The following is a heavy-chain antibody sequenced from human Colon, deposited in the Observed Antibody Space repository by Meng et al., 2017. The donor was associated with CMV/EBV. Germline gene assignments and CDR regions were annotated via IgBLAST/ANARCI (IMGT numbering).Heavy chain of an antibody. CDR1: GGTFSSYS. Sequence: SVKVSCKVSGGTFSSYSINWVRQATGHGLEWMGGTIPMLGIRNHAQKFQGRLTVTADKSTITAYMELSSLRSEDTAIYYCVRGLGCITGTTRICWFDTWGEGTLVTVSS. CDR3: VRGLGCITGTTRICWFDT. CDR2: TIPMLGIR. D-gene: IGHD1-7*01. J-gene: IGHJ5*02. V-gene: IGHV1-69*10.